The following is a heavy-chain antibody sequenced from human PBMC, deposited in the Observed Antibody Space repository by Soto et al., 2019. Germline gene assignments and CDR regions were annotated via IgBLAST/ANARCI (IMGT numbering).Heavy chain of an antibody. V-gene: IGHV3-11*01. D-gene: IGHD2-15*01. CDR3: ARNQRYCTGGSCFYDI. J-gene: IGHJ3*02. Sequence: QVQLVESGGGLVKPGGSLRLSCAASGFTFSDYYMTWIRQAPGKGLEWVSYISSSGSIRYYAASVKGRLTISRDNAKNSLYPQMNTRRAEDTADYYCARNQRYCTGGSCFYDIWGQGTMVTGSS. CDR1: GFTFSDYY. CDR2: ISSSGSIR.